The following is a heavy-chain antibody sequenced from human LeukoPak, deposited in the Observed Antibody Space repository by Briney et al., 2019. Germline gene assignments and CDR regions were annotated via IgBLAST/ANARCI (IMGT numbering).Heavy chain of an antibody. CDR1: GRTFSSYA. J-gene: IGHJ5*02. CDR2: IIPIFGTA. CDR3: AAAAGPYNWFDP. V-gene: IGHV1-69*06. D-gene: IGHD6-13*01. Sequence: GPSVTVSCKASGRTFSSYAISWVRQAPGQGLEWMGGIIPIFGTANYAQKFQGRVTITADKSTSTAYMELSSLRSEDTAVYYCAAAAGPYNWFDPWGQGTLVTVSS.